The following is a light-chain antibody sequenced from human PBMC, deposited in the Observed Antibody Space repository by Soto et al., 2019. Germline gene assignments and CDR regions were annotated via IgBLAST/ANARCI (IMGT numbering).Light chain of an antibody. CDR1: QTTTSW. V-gene: IGKV1-5*03. CDR3: QQYNPYSYS. Sequence: MTQSPATLSVSPGERVTITCRASQTTTSWLAWYQQKPGKAPKLLIYKTSSLESGVPSRFSGSGSGTEFTLTISSLQPDDFATYYCQQYNPYSYSFGQGTKLEIK. J-gene: IGKJ2*03. CDR2: KTS.